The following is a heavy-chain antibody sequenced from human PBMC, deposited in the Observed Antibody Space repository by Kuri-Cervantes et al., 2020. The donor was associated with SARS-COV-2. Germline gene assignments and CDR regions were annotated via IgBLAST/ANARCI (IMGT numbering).Heavy chain of an antibody. V-gene: IGHV4-59*01. CDR3: ARVDGLGYNYYYMDV. CDR1: GGSISSYY. CDR2: IYYSGST. Sequence: GSLRLSCTVSGGSISSYYWSWIRQPPGKGLEWIGYIYYSGSTDYNPSLKSRVTISVDTSKNQFSLKLSSVTAADTAVYYCARVDGLGYNYYYMDVWGKGTTVTVSS. J-gene: IGHJ6*03. D-gene: IGHD3/OR15-3a*01.